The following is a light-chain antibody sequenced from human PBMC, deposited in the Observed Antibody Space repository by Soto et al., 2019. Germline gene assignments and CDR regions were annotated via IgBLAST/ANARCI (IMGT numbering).Light chain of an antibody. Sequence: QSALTQPASMSGSPGQSITISCTGTSSDIGGYNYVSWYQQYPGKAPKLMIYEVNNRPLGVSNRFSGFKSGNMASLAISGLQADDEADYYCSSYTSTSTIVFGGGTKLTVL. V-gene: IGLV2-14*01. CDR3: SSYTSTSTIV. CDR1: SSDIGGYNY. J-gene: IGLJ2*01. CDR2: EVN.